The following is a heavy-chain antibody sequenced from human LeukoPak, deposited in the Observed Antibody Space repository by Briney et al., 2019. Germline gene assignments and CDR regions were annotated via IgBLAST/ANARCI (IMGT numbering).Heavy chain of an antibody. D-gene: IGHD1-7*01. Sequence: SGTLSLSCVVSGGSISSNNWWMWVRQPPGKGLEWIGEIYDTGSTNYNSSLKSRVTMSVDKSQNQFSLKLSSVTAADTAVYYCARETTGTTSFDYWGQGTLVTVSS. J-gene: IGHJ4*02. V-gene: IGHV4-4*02. CDR2: IYDTGST. CDR3: ARETTGTTSFDY. CDR1: GGSISSNNW.